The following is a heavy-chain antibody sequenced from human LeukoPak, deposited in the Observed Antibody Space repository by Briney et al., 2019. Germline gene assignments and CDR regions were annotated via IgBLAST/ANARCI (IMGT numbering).Heavy chain of an antibody. J-gene: IGHJ4*02. D-gene: IGHD6-13*01. V-gene: IGHV3-9*01. CDR1: GFTFDDYA. CDR2: ISWNSGSI. Sequence: GGSLRLSCAASGFTFDDYAMHWVRQAPGKVLEWVSGISWNSGSIGYADSVKGRFTISRDNAKNSLYLQMNSLRAEDTALYYCAKDIAAAGTEGYFDYWGQGTLVTVSS. CDR3: AKDIAAAGTEGYFDY.